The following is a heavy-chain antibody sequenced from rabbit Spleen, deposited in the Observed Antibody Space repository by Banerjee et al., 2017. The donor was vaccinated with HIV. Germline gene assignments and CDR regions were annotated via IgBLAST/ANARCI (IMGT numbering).Heavy chain of an antibody. V-gene: IGHV1S40*01. J-gene: IGHJ6*01. CDR3: ARDTSTSFSSYGMYL. Sequence: QSLEESGGDLVKPGASLTLTCTASGFSLTNNAYMCWVRQAPGKGLEWIACIYAGSSGFTYHASWVKGRFTISKTASTTVTLQMTSLTAADTATYFCARDTSTSFSSYGMYLWGPGTLVTVS. CDR1: GFSLTNNAY. D-gene: IGHD1-1*01. CDR2: IYAGSSGFT.